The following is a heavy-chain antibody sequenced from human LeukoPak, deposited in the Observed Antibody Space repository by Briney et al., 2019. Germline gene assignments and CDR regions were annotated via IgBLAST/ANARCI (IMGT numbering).Heavy chain of an antibody. J-gene: IGHJ4*02. CDR1: GYTFTSYA. D-gene: IGHD5-24*01. Sequence: GASVKVSCKASGYTFTSYAMHWVRQAPGQRLEWMGWINAGNGNTKYSQKFQGRVTITRDTSASTAYMELSSLRSEDTAVYYCARAREMATAYYFDYWGQGTLVTVSS. CDR2: INAGNGNT. CDR3: ARAREMATAYYFDY. V-gene: IGHV1-3*01.